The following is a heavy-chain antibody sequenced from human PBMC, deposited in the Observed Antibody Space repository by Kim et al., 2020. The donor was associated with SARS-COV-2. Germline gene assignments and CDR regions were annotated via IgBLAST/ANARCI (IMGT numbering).Heavy chain of an antibody. V-gene: IGHV1-8*01. CDR2: MNPNSGNT. J-gene: IGHJ4*02. Sequence: ASVKVSCKASGYTFASYDINWVRHATGQGLEWMGWMNPNSGNTGYAQKFQGRVTMTRNTSISTAYMELSSLRSEDTAVYYCAQGSSGYYFWYYFDYWGQGTLVTVSS. D-gene: IGHD3-22*01. CDR3: AQGSSGYYFWYYFDY. CDR1: GYTFASYD.